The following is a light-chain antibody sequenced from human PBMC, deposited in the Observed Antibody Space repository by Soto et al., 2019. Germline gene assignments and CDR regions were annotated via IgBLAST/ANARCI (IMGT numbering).Light chain of an antibody. CDR3: QQYYNWWT. CDR1: QSVGSN. V-gene: IGKV3-15*01. Sequence: EIVMAQSPATLSVSPAERATLSCRASQSVGSNLAWYQQKPGQAPRLLIYGASTRVTGIPARFSGSGSGTEFTLTISSLQSEDFAVYHCQQYYNWWTFGQGTKVDI. J-gene: IGKJ1*01. CDR2: GAS.